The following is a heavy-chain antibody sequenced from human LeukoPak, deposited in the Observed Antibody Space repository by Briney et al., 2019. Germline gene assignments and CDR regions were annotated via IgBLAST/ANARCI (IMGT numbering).Heavy chain of an antibody. CDR3: VAAAGTRFPRIDY. V-gene: IGHV3-21*01. CDR1: GFTFSSYS. D-gene: IGHD6-13*01. Sequence: GGSLRLSCAASGFTFSSYSMNWVRQAPGKGLEWVSSISSSSYIYYADSVKGRFTISRDNAKNSLYLQMNSLRAEDTAVYYCVAAAGTRFPRIDYWGQGTLVTVSS. J-gene: IGHJ4*02. CDR2: ISSSSYI.